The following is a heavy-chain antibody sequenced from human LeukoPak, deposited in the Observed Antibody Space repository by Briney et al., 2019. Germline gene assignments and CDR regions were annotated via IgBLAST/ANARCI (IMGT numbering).Heavy chain of an antibody. J-gene: IGHJ4*02. Sequence: SETLSLTCTVSGGSISSYYWSWIRQPPGKGLEWIGYIYYSGSTNYNPSLKSRVTISVDTSKNQFSLKLSSVTAADTAVYFCARRLPSMAVLDYWGQGILVTVSS. V-gene: IGHV4-59*01. CDR2: IYYSGST. D-gene: IGHD5-24*01. CDR1: GGSISSYY. CDR3: ARRLPSMAVLDY.